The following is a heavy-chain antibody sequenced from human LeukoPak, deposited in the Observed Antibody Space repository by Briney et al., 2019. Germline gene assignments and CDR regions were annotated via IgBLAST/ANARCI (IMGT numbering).Heavy chain of an antibody. D-gene: IGHD6-13*01. J-gene: IGHJ4*02. CDR1: RYIFTGYF. CDR2: INSISGGT. V-gene: IGHV1-2*02. CDR3: ARVKPIAAAGPNYYLDY. Sequence: ASVKVSCKASRYIFTGYFIHWVRQAPGQGLEWVGWINSISGGTNYAQKFQGRVTMTRDTSISTAYMELTWLRSDDTAVYYCARVKPIAAAGPNYYLDYWGQGTLVTVSS.